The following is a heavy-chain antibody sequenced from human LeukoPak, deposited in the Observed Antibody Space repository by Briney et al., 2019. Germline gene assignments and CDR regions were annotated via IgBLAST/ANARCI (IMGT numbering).Heavy chain of an antibody. CDR3: ASNTINNYCSSTSCYTLTD. V-gene: IGHV1-69*05. J-gene: IGHJ4*02. D-gene: IGHD2-2*02. CDR2: IIPIFGTA. CDR1: GGTFSSYA. Sequence: SVKVSCKASGGTFSSYAISWVRQAPGQGLEWMGGIIPIFGTANYAQKFQGRVTITTDESTSTAYMGLSSLRSEDTAVYYCASNTINNYCSSTSCYTLTDWGQGTLVTVSS.